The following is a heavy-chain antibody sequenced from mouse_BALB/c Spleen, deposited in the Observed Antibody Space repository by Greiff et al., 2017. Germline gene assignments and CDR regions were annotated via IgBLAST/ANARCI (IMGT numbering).Heavy chain of an antibody. J-gene: IGHJ3*01. CDR2: ISSGGSYT. CDR3: KAAY. Sequence: EVQLVESGGGLVKPEGSLKLSCAASGFTFSSYTMSWVRQTPEKRLEWVATISSGGSYTYYPDSVKGRFTISRDNAKNTLYLQMSSLKSEDTAMYYCKAAYWGQGTLVTVSA. CDR1: GFTFSSYT. V-gene: IGHV5-6-4*01.